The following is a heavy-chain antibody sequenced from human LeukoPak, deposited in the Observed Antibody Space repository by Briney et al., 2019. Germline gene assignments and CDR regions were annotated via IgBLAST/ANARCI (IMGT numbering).Heavy chain of an antibody. CDR1: TYPISNGYY. CDR3: ARHKRYYDDSDPRYFDH. D-gene: IGHD3-22*01. J-gene: IGHJ1*01. V-gene: IGHV4-38-2*01. Sequence: SETLFLTCSVSTYPISNGYYWGWIRQPPEEGLEWVASIFHSGSTYYNPSLKSRVTISVDTSKNQFSLKLTSVTAADTAIYYCARHKRYYDDSDPRYFDHWRQRTLVTVSS. CDR2: IFHSGST.